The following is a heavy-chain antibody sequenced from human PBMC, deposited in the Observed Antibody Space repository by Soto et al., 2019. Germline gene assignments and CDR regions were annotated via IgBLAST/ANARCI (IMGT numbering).Heavy chain of an antibody. CDR3: ATYCSGGSCYRSAFDI. D-gene: IGHD2-15*01. CDR2: VWHDDK. J-gene: IGHJ3*02. V-gene: IGHV3-33*01. Sequence: GGSLRLSCAASGFTLSSYGMHWVRQAPGKGLEWVAVVWHDDKYYVNSVKGRFTISRDNSKNTLYLQMSSLRAEDTAVYYCATYCSGGSCYRSAFDIWGQGTMVTVSS. CDR1: GFTLSSYG.